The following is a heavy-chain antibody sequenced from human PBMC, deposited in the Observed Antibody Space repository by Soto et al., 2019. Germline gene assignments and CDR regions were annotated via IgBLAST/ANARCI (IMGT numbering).Heavy chain of an antibody. Sequence: VHLVQSGAEVKKPGASVKVSCKGSGYTFTSYGIPWVRHAPGQGLEWMGWISAHNGNTDYAQRLQGRVTVTRDTSTNTGYMELRSLRAYDTAFYYGATGSYEDYWGQVALVTVAS. D-gene: IGHD3-10*01. CDR2: ISAHNGNT. V-gene: IGHV1-18*01. CDR3: ATGSYEDY. J-gene: IGHJ4*02. CDR1: GYTFTSYG.